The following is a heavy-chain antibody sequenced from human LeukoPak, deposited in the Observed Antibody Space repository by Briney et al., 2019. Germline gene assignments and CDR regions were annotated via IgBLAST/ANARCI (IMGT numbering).Heavy chain of an antibody. Sequence: SETLSLTCTVSGGSISSYYWSRIRQPPGKGLEWIGYIYYSGSTNYNPSLKSRVTISVDTSKNQFSLKLSSVTAADTAVYYCATTSGNSNYYYGMDVWGQGTTVTVSS. CDR2: IYYSGST. CDR3: ATTSGNSNYYYGMDV. V-gene: IGHV4-59*01. J-gene: IGHJ6*02. CDR1: GGSISSYY. D-gene: IGHD4-23*01.